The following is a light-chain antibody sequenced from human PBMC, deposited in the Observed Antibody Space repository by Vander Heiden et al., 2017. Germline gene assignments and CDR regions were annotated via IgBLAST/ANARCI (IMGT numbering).Light chain of an antibody. Sequence: DVVLTQSPLSLPVTLGQPVAISCRSSQSRVFSNGDTYLHWFQQRPGQSPRRLIYKVSNRDSGVPDRFSGSGSDTDFTLKISGVEAEDVGVYYCCQGRHWPYTFGQGTKLQIK. CDR3: CQGRHWPYT. CDR1: QSRVFSNGDTY. J-gene: IGKJ2*01. CDR2: KVS. V-gene: IGKV2-30*01.